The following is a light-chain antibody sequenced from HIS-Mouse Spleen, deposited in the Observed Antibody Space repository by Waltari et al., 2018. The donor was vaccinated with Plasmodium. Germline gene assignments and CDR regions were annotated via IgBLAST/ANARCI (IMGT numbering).Light chain of an antibody. V-gene: IGLV2-23*03. J-gene: IGLJ3*02. CDR3: CSYAGSSTFV. CDR2: EGG. Sequence: PGQSITISCTGTSSDVGSYNLVSWSQQHPGQAPKLMIYEGGKRPSGVSNRFSGSKSGNTASLTISGLQAEDEADYYCCSYAGSSTFVFGGGTKLTVL. CDR1: SSDVGSYNL.